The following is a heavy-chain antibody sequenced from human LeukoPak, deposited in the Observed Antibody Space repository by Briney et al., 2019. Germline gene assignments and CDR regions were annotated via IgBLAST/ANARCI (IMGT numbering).Heavy chain of an antibody. Sequence: PSETLSLTCAVYGGTFSGYYWSWIRQPPGKGLEWIGAINNSGSTNYNPSPKSRVTISVDTSKNQFSLKLSSVTAADTAVYYCARTSGLRYFDWLSGPNYFDYWGQGTRVTVSS. CDR3: ARTSGLRYFDWLSGPNYFDY. CDR2: INNSGST. D-gene: IGHD3-9*01. CDR1: GGTFSGYY. V-gene: IGHV4-34*01. J-gene: IGHJ4*02.